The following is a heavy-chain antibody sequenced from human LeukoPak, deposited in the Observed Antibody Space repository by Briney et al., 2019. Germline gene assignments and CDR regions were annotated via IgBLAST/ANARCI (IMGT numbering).Heavy chain of an antibody. CDR3: ARVRLDRSERNLDAFEN. J-gene: IGHJ3*02. D-gene: IGHD1-14*01. Sequence: PGGSLRLSCAASGFTVTVNSKYMTWVRQAPGKGLEWVSVIYSGGNTYYADSVKGRFTISRDNSKNTVYLQMNSLRAEDTAVYFCARVRLDRSERNLDAFENWGQGTMVTVSS. CDR2: IYSGGNT. CDR1: GFTVTVNSKY. V-gene: IGHV3-53*01.